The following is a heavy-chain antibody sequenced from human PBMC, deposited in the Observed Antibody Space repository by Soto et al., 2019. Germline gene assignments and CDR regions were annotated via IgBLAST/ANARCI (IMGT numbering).Heavy chain of an antibody. Sequence: PGGSLRLSCAASGFSFRNYAMSWVRQAPGKGLEWVGRIRSRANNFATSSAASVKGRFTFSRDDSKNTAYLQINTLKPEDTAVYYCARGQGAAIGDYYYHGMDVWGQGTTVTVSS. CDR1: GFSFRNYA. D-gene: IGHD2-2*02. CDR3: ARGQGAAIGDYYYHGMDV. CDR2: IRSRANNFAT. J-gene: IGHJ6*02. V-gene: IGHV3-73*01.